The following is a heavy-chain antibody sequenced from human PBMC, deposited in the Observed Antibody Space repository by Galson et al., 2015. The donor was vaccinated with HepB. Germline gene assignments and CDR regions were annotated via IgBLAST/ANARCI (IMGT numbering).Heavy chain of an antibody. J-gene: IGHJ4*02. Sequence: SVKVSCKASGGTFSSCTISWVRQAPGQGLEWMGRIIPILGIANYAQKFQGRVTITADKSTSTAYMELSSLRSEDTAVYYCARDTTYYYDSSGYPDYWGQGTLVTVSS. CDR3: ARDTTYYYDSSGYPDY. CDR1: GGTFSSCT. CDR2: IIPILGIA. V-gene: IGHV1-69*04. D-gene: IGHD3-22*01.